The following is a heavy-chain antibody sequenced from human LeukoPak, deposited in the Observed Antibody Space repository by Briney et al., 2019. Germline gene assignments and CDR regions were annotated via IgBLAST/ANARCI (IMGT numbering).Heavy chain of an antibody. CDR2: IYTGGST. J-gene: IGHJ5*02. V-gene: IGHV3-53*01. Sequence: PVGSLRLSCAASGFTVSTSYMSWVRLAPGKGLEWVSVIYTGGSTYYADSVKGRFTISRDNSKNTLYLQMNSLRAEDTAVYYCARGYCSGGSCYPVWLDPWGQGTLVTVPS. CDR3: ARGYCSGGSCYPVWLDP. CDR1: GFTVSTSY. D-gene: IGHD2-15*01.